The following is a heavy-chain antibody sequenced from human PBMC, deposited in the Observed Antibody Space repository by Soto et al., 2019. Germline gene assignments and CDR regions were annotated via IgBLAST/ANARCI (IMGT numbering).Heavy chain of an antibody. D-gene: IGHD1-26*01. CDR1: GFTLSNYA. J-gene: IGHJ4*02. CDR2: ISSNGENT. CDR3: VRSTGSLDS. V-gene: IGHV3-64D*06. Sequence: LRLSCSASGFTLSNYAMHWVRQAPGKGLEYVSAISSNGENTYYADSVKGRFTISRDIFKNTLYLQMSSLGPEDTAVYSCVRSTGSLDSWGQGTLVTVSS.